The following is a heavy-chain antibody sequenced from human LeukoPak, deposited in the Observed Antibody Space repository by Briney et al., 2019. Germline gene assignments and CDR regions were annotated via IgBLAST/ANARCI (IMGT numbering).Heavy chain of an antibody. D-gene: IGHD2/OR15-2a*01. CDR1: GGTFSSYA. CDR3: AITFRRKTSPILYYYYYMDV. Sequence: GASVKVSCKASGGTFSSYAISWVRQAPGQGLEWMGGIIPIFATTNYAQKFQGRVTITADESTSTAYMGLSSLRSEDTAVYYCAITFRRKTSPILYYYYYMDVWGKGTTVTVSS. CDR2: IIPIFATT. V-gene: IGHV1-69*13. J-gene: IGHJ6*03.